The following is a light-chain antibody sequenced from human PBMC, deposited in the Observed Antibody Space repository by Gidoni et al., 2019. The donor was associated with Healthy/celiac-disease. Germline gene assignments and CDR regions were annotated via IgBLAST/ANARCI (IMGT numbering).Light chain of an antibody. J-gene: IGKJ4*01. CDR2: DAS. CDR1: QSVSSY. CDR3: QQRRNWLT. Sequence: ERVLTQSPATLSLSPGERATLSYRASQSVSSYLAWYQQKPGQAPRLLIYDASNRATGIPARFSGSGAGTDFTLTISSLEPEDFAVYYCQQRRNWLTFGGXTKVEIK. V-gene: IGKV3-11*01.